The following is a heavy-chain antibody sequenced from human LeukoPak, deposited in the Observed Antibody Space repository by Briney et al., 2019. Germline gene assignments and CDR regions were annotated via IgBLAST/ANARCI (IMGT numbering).Heavy chain of an antibody. J-gene: IGHJ4*02. CDR2: IYYNGST. CDR3: ARDSALTFDY. V-gene: IGHV4-39*07. CDR1: GGSISSRSYY. D-gene: IGHD6-25*01. Sequence: PSETLSLTCTVSGGSISSRSYYWGWIRQPPGKGLEWIGSIYYNGSTYYNPSLKSRVAISVDTSKNQFSLKLTSVTAADTAVYYCARDSALTFDYWGQGTLVTVSS.